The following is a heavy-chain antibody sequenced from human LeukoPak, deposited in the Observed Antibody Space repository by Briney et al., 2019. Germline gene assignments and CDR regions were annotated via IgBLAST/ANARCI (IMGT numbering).Heavy chain of an antibody. Sequence: QPGRSLRLSCAASGFTFSSYGMHWVRQAPGKGLEWVAVISCDGSNKYYADSVKGRFTISRDNSKNTLYLQMNSLRAEDTAVYYCARDGYCSSTSCSDLDYWGQGTLVTVSS. D-gene: IGHD2-2*01. CDR2: ISCDGSNK. CDR3: ARDGYCSSTSCSDLDY. V-gene: IGHV3-30*03. CDR1: GFTFSSYG. J-gene: IGHJ4*02.